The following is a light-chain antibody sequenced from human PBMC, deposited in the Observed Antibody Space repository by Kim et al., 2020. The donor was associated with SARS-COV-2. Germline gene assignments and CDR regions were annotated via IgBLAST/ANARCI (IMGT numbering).Light chain of an antibody. CDR3: SSYTSSSTLV. CDR1: SGDVGGYNY. V-gene: IGLV2-14*03. Sequence: LTQPASMSGSPGQSITISCTGTSGDVGGYNYVSWYQQHPGKAPKLMIYDVTNRPSGVSNRFSGSKSGNTASLTISGLQAEDEADYYCSSYTSSSTLVFGGGTKLTVL. J-gene: IGLJ2*01. CDR2: DVT.